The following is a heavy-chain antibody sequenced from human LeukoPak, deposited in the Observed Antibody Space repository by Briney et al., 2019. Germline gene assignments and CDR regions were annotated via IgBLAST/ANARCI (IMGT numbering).Heavy chain of an antibody. Sequence: SETLSLTCTVSGGSISSGSYYWRWLRQPAGKGLEWIGRIYTSGSTHYNPSLKSRVTISVDTSRQQFSLELTSVTPADTALYYCARDLNPKEWGQGTLVTVSS. J-gene: IGHJ4*02. CDR3: ARDLNPKE. CDR1: GGSISSGSYY. CDR2: IYTSGST. V-gene: IGHV4-61*02.